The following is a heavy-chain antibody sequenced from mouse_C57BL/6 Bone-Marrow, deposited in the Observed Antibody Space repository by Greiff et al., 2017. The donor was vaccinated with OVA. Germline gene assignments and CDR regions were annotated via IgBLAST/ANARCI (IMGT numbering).Heavy chain of an antibody. CDR3: ASRIYYYGSPYAMDY. CDR2: FYPGSGSI. J-gene: IGHJ4*01. V-gene: IGHV1-62-2*01. CDR1: GYTFTEYT. Sequence: VKLQESGAELVKPGASVKLSCKASGYTFTEYTIHWVKQRSGQGLEWIGWFYPGSGSIKYNEKFKDKATLTADKSSSTVYMELSRLTSEDSAVYFCASRIYYYGSPYAMDYWGQGTSVTVSS. D-gene: IGHD1-1*01.